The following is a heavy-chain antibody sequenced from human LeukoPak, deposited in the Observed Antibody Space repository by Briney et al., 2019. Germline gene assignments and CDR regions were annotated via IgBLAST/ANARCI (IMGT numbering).Heavy chain of an antibody. V-gene: IGHV4-4*07. J-gene: IGHJ4*02. Sequence: SETLSLTCTVSGGSISSYYWSWIRQPAGKGLEWIGRIYTSGSTNYNPSLKSRVTMSVDTSKNQFSLKLSSVTAADTAAYYCARDQELMSTNGELDYWGQGTLVTVSS. CDR3: ARDQELMSTNGELDY. CDR1: GGSISSYY. D-gene: IGHD3-10*01. CDR2: IYTSGST.